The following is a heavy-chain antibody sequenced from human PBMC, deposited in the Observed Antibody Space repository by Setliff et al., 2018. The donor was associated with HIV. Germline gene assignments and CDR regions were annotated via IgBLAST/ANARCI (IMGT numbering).Heavy chain of an antibody. CDR2: ISPEGNKK. CDR3: ARVGTVTPPYYYYYMDV. J-gene: IGHJ6*03. Sequence: PGGSLRLSCAASGFTFSDFWMYWVRQAPGKGLEWVANISPEGNKKYYVASVKGRFTSSRDNAKNSLFLHMSSLRAEDTAVYYCARVGTVTPPYYYYYMDVWGKGTTVTVSS. CDR1: GFTFSDFW. D-gene: IGHD4-17*01. V-gene: IGHV3-7*01.